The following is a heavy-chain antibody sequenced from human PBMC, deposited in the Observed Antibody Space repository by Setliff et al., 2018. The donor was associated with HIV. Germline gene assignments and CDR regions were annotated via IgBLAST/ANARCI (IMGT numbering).Heavy chain of an antibody. V-gene: IGHV4-4*08. CDR2: ISSSGRT. D-gene: IGHD6-13*01. CDR3: ARETSSSWFDY. J-gene: IGHJ4*02. CDR1: GGSISNYY. Sequence: SETLSLTCTVSGGSISNYYWSWIRQPPGKGLEWIGYISSSGRTSYNPSLKSRVTMSLDTSKNQYSLKVNSVTAADTAVYYCARETSSSWFDYWGQGTLVTVSS.